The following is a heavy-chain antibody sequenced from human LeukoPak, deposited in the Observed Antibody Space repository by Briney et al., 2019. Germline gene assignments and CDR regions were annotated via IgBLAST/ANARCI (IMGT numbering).Heavy chain of an antibody. CDR3: AKEASSAYYYMDV. CDR1: GFTFSSYA. V-gene: IGHV3-23*01. J-gene: IGHJ6*03. D-gene: IGHD6-6*01. Sequence: GGSLRLSCAASGFTFSSYAMSWVRQAPGKGLEWVSAIGGSGGNTNYADSVKGRFTISRDNSKNTLYLQMNSLRAEDTAVYYCAKEASSAYYYMDVWGKGTTVTVSS. CDR2: IGGSGGNT.